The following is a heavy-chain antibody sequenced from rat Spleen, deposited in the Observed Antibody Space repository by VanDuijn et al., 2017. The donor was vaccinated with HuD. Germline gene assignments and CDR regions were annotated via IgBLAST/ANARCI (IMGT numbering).Heavy chain of an antibody. J-gene: IGHJ2*01. CDR2: ISHGDSSGHSST. CDR1: GFTFSDYG. V-gene: IGHV5-29*01. Sequence: EVQLVESGGGLVQPGRSLKLSCAASGFTFSDYGMAWVRQPPTKGREWVATISHGDSSGHSSTYYRDSVKGRFTISRDNTKSTLSLQMDSLRSEDTATYYCARRHYGYTDYFDYWGQGVMVPVSS. CDR3: ARRHYGYTDYFDY. D-gene: IGHD1-11*01.